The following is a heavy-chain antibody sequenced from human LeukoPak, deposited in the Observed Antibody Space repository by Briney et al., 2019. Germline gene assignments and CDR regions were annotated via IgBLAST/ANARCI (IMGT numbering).Heavy chain of an antibody. CDR2: IYSGGST. J-gene: IGHJ5*02. D-gene: IGHD3-10*01. Sequence: GGSLRLSCAASGFTVSSNYMSCLRQAPGKGLEGVSVIYSGGSTYYADSVKGRFTISRHNSKNTLYLQMNRLRAEDTAVHYCARDRSVTMVRGAQGWFDPWGQGTLVTVSS. V-gene: IGHV3-53*01. CDR1: GFTVSSNY. CDR3: ARDRSVTMVRGAQGWFDP.